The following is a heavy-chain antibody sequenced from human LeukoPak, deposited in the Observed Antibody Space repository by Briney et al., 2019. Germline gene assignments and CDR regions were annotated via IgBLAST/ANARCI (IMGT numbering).Heavy chain of an antibody. D-gene: IGHD6-13*01. CDR3: ARYSSSWYLYDY. CDR2: IIAYNGNT. CDR1: GYSFPTYG. Sequence: ASVKVSCKASGYSFPTYGFSWMRQAPGQGLEWMGIIAYNGNTYYAENLQGRVTMTTDSSTNTAYMELRNLRSDDTAVYYCARYSSSWYLYDYWGQGTLVTVSS. V-gene: IGHV1-18*01. J-gene: IGHJ4*02.